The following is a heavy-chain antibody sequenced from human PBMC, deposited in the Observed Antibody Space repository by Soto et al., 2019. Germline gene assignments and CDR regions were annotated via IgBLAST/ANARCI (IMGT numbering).Heavy chain of an antibody. V-gene: IGHV4-34*08. CDR3: AVVKRITLVRGVLIPSSFDY. CDR2: INHSGST. D-gene: IGHD3-10*01. Sequence: SETLSLTCAVYRGTFSIYFWAWIRQPPARGLESIGEINHSGSTNYNPSLKSRVAISADTSKNQLSLRLSSVTAADTAVYYCAVVKRITLVRGVLIPSSFDYCGQGFLGTV. J-gene: IGHJ4*02. CDR1: RGTFSIYF.